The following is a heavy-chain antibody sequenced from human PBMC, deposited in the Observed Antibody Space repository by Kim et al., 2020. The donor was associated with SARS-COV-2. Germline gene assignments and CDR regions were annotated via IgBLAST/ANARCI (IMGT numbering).Heavy chain of an antibody. V-gene: IGHV1-8*01. Sequence: ASVKVSCKASGYTFTSYDINWVRQATGQGLEWMGWMNPNSGNTGYAQKFQGRVTMTRNTSISTAYMELSSLRSEDTAVYYCARGLVLGSSWRFGWFDPWGQGTLVTVSS. CDR2: MNPNSGNT. CDR3: ARGLVLGSSWRFGWFDP. D-gene: IGHD6-13*01. J-gene: IGHJ5*02. CDR1: GYTFTSYD.